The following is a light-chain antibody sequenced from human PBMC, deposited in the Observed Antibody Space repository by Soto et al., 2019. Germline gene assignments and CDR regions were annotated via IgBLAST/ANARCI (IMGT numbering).Light chain of an antibody. J-gene: IGKJ4*01. CDR2: KAS. CDR3: QQYNTYPT. Sequence: DIQMTQSPSTLSASVGDRVTITCRAGQSISIWLAWYQQKPGKAPKLLIYKASSLESGVPSRFSGSGSGKEFTLTISSLRPDDFATYYCQQYNTYPTFGGGTKVDI. V-gene: IGKV1-5*03. CDR1: QSISIW.